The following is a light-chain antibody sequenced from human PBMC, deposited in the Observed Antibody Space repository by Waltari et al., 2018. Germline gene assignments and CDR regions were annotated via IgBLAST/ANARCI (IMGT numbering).Light chain of an antibody. CDR1: QAITGSW. CDR3: QQYDGSSVT. J-gene: IGKJ4*01. V-gene: IGKV3-20*01. Sequence: EIALTQSPGTLSLSPGERATLSCRASQAITGSWLTWYQRKPGRAPRLLSYGASIRSTGIPVRFSGSGSGTDFTLTISRLEPEDFAVYYCQQYDGSSVTFGGGTKVEVK. CDR2: GAS.